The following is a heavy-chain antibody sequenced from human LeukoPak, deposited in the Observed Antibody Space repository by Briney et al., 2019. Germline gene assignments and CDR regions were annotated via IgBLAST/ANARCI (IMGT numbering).Heavy chain of an antibody. D-gene: IGHD3-22*01. V-gene: IGHV1-18*01. J-gene: IGHJ4*02. CDR3: ARDIWPRCLTVGYCAVDY. CDR1: GYTFTTYG. CDR2: ISAYNGNT. Sequence: KAGASVNVSCKSSGYTFTTYGLTWVRQAPGQGLEWMGCISAYNGNTNYAQNFQGRVSMTTDPSTSTVFMELRSLTSDDTAVYYCARDIWPRCLTVGYCAVDYWGQGTLVTVSS.